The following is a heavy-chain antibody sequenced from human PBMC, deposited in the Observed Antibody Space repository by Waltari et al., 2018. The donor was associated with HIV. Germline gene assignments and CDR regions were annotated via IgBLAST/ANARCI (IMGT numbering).Heavy chain of an antibody. V-gene: IGHV1-18*01. CDR3: ARSSSSWPCDY. J-gene: IGHJ4*02. Sequence: QVQLVQSGAEVKKPGASVKVSCKASGYIFTSYAISWVRQAPGQGLEWMGWISPYNGNTKYTQKFEGRVTMTTDTSTNTAYMGLRSLRSDDTAVYYCARSSSSWPCDYWGQGILITVSS. D-gene: IGHD6-13*01. CDR1: GYIFTSYA. CDR2: ISPYNGNT.